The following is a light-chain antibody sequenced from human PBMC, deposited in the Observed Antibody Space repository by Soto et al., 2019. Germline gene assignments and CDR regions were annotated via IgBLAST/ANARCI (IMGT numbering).Light chain of an antibody. CDR2: GAS. Sequence: DIVLTQSPSTLSLSPGARPTLACRASQSVSSSYLAWYQQKPGQAPRLXIYGASSRATGIPDRFSGSGSGTDFTLTISRLEPEDFAVYYCQQYGSSPSITFGQGTRLEIK. J-gene: IGKJ5*01. V-gene: IGKV3-20*01. CDR1: QSVSSSY. CDR3: QQYGSSPSIT.